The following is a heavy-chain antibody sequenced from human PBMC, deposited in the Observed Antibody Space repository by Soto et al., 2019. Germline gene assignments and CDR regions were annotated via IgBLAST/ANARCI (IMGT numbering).Heavy chain of an antibody. Sequence: QVQLVQSGAEVKKPGSSVKVSCKASGGTFSSYAISWVRQAPGQGLEWMGGIIPIFGTANYAQKFQGRVTITADESTGAAHMELSSLRSEDTAVYYCARDSRDTIMWGWFDPWGQGTLVTVSS. D-gene: IGHD5-12*01. CDR2: IIPIFGTA. V-gene: IGHV1-69*12. J-gene: IGHJ5*02. CDR3: ARDSRDTIMWGWFDP. CDR1: GGTFSSYA.